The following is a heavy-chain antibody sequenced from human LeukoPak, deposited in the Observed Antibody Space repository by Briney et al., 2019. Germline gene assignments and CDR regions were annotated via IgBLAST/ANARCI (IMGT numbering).Heavy chain of an antibody. CDR1: GFTFSSYA. CDR3: TRLALVTTSGAFSDY. D-gene: IGHD2-21*02. V-gene: IGHV3-23*01. Sequence: GGSLRLSCAASGFTFSSYAMSWVRKAPGKGLEWVSAISGSGGSTYYADSVKGRFTISRDNSKNTLFLQMNSLSAEDTAVYYCTRLALVTTSGAFSDYWGQGTLVTVSS. J-gene: IGHJ4*02. CDR2: ISGSGGST.